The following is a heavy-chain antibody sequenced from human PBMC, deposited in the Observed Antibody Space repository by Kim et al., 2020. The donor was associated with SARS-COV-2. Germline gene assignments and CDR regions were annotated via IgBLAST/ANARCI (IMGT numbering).Heavy chain of an antibody. CDR1: GFTFDTYA. J-gene: IGHJ6*02. D-gene: IGHD3-22*01. CDR3: AKVVVMDGYNYYYYYGMDV. V-gene: IGHV3-23*01. Sequence: GGSLRHSCVASGFTFDTYAMSWVRQAPGKGLEWVSVISGNGVNKFYADSVRGRFTISRDNSNNTLYLQMNSLRVEDTALYYCAKVVVMDGYNYYYYYGMDVWGQGTTVTVSS. CDR2: ISGNGVNK.